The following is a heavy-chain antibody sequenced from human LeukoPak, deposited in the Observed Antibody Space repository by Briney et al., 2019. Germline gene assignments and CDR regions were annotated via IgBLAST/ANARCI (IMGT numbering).Heavy chain of an antibody. J-gene: IGHJ4*02. V-gene: IGHV3-30*18. CDR3: AKVGQDGYNPIDY. CDR1: GFTFSSYG. Sequence: GRSLRLSCAASGFTFSSYGMHWVRQAPGKGLEWVAVISYDGSNKYYADSVKGRFTISRDNSKNTLYLQMNSLRAEDTAVYYCAKVGQDGYNPIDYWGQGTLVTVSS. CDR2: ISYDGSNK. D-gene: IGHD5-24*01.